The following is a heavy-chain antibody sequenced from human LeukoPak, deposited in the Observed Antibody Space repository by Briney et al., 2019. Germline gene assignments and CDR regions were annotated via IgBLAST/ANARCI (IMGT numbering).Heavy chain of an antibody. CDR2: INPDSGGT. J-gene: IGHJ4*02. Sequence: ASVKVSCKASGYTFIGYYMHWVRQAPGQGLEWMGWINPDSGGTNYAQRFQGRVTITRDTSISTVYMELTWLRSDDTAVYYCARDQWGDFWKGVRYYFDYWGQGTLVTVSS. D-gene: IGHD3-3*01. CDR1: GYTFIGYY. V-gene: IGHV1-2*02. CDR3: ARDQWGDFWKGVRYYFDY.